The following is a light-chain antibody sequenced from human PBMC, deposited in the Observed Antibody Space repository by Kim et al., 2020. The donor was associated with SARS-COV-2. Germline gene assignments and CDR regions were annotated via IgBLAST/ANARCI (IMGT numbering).Light chain of an antibody. CDR2: AAS. Sequence: LSASVGDRVTITFQTSQSISTFLNCYQLEPGKAPKLLIYAASNLESGVPSRFSGSGSGTDFTLTIDSLQPEEFATYYCQLSDTTPAFGGGTKLEI. CDR3: QLSDTTPA. V-gene: IGKV1-39*01. J-gene: IGKJ4*01. CDR1: QSISTF.